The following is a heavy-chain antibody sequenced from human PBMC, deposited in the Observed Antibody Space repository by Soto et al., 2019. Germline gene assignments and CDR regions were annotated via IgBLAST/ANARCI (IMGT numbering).Heavy chain of an antibody. J-gene: IGHJ4*02. CDR2: ISSSGSTI. V-gene: IGHV3-48*03. CDR1: GFTFSSYE. CDR3: TRETMTIRLYFDY. D-gene: IGHD6-19*01. Sequence: GGSLRLSCAASGFTFSSYEMNWVRQAPGKGLEWVSYISSSGSTIYYADSVKGRFTISRDNSKNTLYLQVNSLRAEDTAIYYCTRETMTIRLYFDYWGQGALVTVSS.